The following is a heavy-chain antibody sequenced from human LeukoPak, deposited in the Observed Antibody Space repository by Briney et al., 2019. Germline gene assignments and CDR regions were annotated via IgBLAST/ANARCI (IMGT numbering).Heavy chain of an antibody. Sequence: ASVKVSCKASGYTFTGYYMHWVRQAPGQGLEWMGWINPNSGGTNYAQKLQGRVTMTRDTSISTAYMELSRLRSDDTAVYYCATAPPAIQLWSHWGQGTLVTVSS. D-gene: IGHD5-18*01. V-gene: IGHV1-2*02. CDR3: ATAPPAIQLWSH. J-gene: IGHJ4*02. CDR2: INPNSGGT. CDR1: GYTFTGYY.